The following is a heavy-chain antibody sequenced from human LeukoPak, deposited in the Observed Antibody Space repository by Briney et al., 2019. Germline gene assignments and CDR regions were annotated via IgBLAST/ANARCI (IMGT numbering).Heavy chain of an antibody. CDR3: ARGVAGTL. CDR2: ISSSSRYI. CDR1: GLTLSSYS. D-gene: IGHD6-19*01. V-gene: IGHV3-21*01. J-gene: IGHJ4*02. Sequence: GGSLRLSCAASGLTLSSYSMSWVRQAPGKGLEWVSSISSSSRYIYYADSVKGRFTISRDNAKNSLYLQMNSLRAEDTAVYYCARGVAGTLGGQGTLVTVSS.